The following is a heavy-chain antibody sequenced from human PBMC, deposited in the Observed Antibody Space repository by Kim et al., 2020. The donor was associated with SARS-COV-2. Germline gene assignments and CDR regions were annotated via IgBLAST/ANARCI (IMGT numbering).Heavy chain of an antibody. J-gene: IGHJ4*02. Sequence: SETLSLTCTVSGGSISSGGYYWSWIRQHPGKGLEWIGYIYYSGSTYYNPSLKSRVTISVDTSKNQFSLKLSSVTAADTAVYYCARGSYSGSYYFDYWGQGTLVTVSS. CDR2: IYYSGST. V-gene: IGHV4-31*03. CDR3: ARGSYSGSYYFDY. CDR1: GGSISSGGYY. D-gene: IGHD1-26*01.